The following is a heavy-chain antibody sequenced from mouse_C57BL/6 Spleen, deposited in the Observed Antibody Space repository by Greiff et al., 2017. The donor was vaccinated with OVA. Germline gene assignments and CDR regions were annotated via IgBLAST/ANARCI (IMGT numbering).Heavy chain of an antibody. V-gene: IGHV1-76*01. D-gene: IGHD1-1*01. CDR1: GYTFTDYY. Sequence: QVQLQQSGAELVRPGASVKLSCKASGYTFTDYYINWVKQRPGQGLEWIARIYPGSGNTYYNEKSKGKATLTAEKSSSTAYMQLSSLTSEDSAVYFCAKRDYYGSSYGYFDVWGTGTTVTVSS. CDR3: AKRDYYGSSYGYFDV. CDR2: IYPGSGNT. J-gene: IGHJ1*03.